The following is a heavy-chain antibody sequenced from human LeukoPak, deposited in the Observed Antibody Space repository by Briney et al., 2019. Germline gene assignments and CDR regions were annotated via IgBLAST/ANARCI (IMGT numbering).Heavy chain of an antibody. CDR3: ARGPSITLIRGGQWYYYMDV. J-gene: IGHJ6*03. V-gene: IGHV4-59*01. CDR1: GGSISSYY. D-gene: IGHD3-10*01. Sequence: PSETLSLTCTVSGGSISSYYWSWIRQPPGKGLEWIGYIYYSGSTNYNPSLKSRVTISVDTSKNQFSLKLSSVTAEDTAVYYCARGPSITLIRGGQWYYYMDVWGKGTTVTISS. CDR2: IYYSGST.